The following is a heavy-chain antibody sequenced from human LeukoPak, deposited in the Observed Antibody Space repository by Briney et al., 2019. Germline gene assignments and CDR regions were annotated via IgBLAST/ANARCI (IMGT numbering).Heavy chain of an antibody. J-gene: IGHJ4*02. CDR1: RFTFNNYA. CDR2: ITGSGAST. V-gene: IGHV3-23*01. D-gene: IGHD6-13*01. Sequence: GGSLRLSCTASRFTFNNYAMTWVRQAPGKGLEWVSAITGSGASTNYADSVKGRFTISRDNSKNTLYLQMNTLRADDTAVYYCAKDHGSSDWYYFDYWGQGTLVTVSS. CDR3: AKDHGSSDWYYFDY.